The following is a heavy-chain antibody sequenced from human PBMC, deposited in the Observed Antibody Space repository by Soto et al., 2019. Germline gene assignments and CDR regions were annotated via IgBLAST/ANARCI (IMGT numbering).Heavy chain of an antibody. CDR1: GFTFSDYY. CDR2: ITSDSSHV. J-gene: IGHJ4*02. Sequence: PGGSLRLSCGASGFTFSDYYMSWIRQAPGKGLEWVAYITSDSSHVHYADAVKGRFTISRDNAKNSLSLEMNTLRAEDTAVYYCARDLGVALATLTLDCWGQGTLVTVSS. V-gene: IGHV3-11*06. D-gene: IGHD2-15*01. CDR3: ARDLGVALATLTLDC.